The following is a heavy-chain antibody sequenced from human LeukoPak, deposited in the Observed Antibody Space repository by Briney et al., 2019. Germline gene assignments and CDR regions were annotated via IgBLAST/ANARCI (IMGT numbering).Heavy chain of an antibody. CDR3: ARVQPRYCSSTSCYDY. V-gene: IGHV1-2*02. Sequence: GALVKVSCKASGYTFTGYYMHWVRQAPGQGLEWMGWINPNSGGTNYAQKFQGRVTMTRDTSISTAYMELSRLRSDDTAVYYCARVQPRYCSSTSCYDYWGQGTLVTVSS. D-gene: IGHD2-2*01. J-gene: IGHJ4*02. CDR2: INPNSGGT. CDR1: GYTFTGYY.